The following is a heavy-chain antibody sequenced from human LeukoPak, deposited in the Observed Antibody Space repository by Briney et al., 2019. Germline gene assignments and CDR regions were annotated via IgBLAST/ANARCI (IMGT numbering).Heavy chain of an antibody. CDR1: GGSFSGYY. D-gene: IGHD4-17*01. J-gene: IGHJ4*02. CDR3: ARRNKTTVTTYFDY. Sequence: SETLSLTCAVYGGSFSGYYWSWIRQPPGKGLEWIGEINHSGSTNYNPSLKSRVTISVDTSKNQFSLKLSSVTAADTVVYYCARRNKTTVTTYFDYWGQGTLVTVSS. CDR2: INHSGST. V-gene: IGHV4-34*01.